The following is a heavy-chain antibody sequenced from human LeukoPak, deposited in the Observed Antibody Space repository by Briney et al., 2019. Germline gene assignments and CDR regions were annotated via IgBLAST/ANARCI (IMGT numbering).Heavy chain of an antibody. J-gene: IGHJ5*02. CDR2: INPNSGGT. CDR1: GYTFTGYY. CDR3: VRDDGWLMYNWFDP. D-gene: IGHD5-12*01. V-gene: IGHV1-2*02. Sequence: ASVKVSCKASGYTFTGYYMHWVRQAPGQGLEWMGWINPNSGGTNYAQKFQGRVTMTRDTSISTAYMELSRLRSDDTAVYYCVRDDGWLMYNWFDPWGQGTLVTVSS.